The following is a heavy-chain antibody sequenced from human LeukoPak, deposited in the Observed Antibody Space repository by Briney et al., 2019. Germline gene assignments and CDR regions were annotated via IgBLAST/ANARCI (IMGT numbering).Heavy chain of an antibody. CDR2: IKGDGSI. CDR1: GFTFSSYW. V-gene: IGHV3-74*01. D-gene: IGHD5-24*01. J-gene: IGHJ4*02. CDR3: ARARDGYNYLYLDY. Sequence: PGGSLRLSCAASGFTFSSYWMHWVRQAPGKGLVWVSRIKGDGSISYADSVKGRFTISRDNAKNTLYLQMNSLRAEDTAVYYCARARDGYNYLYLDYWGQGSLVTVSS.